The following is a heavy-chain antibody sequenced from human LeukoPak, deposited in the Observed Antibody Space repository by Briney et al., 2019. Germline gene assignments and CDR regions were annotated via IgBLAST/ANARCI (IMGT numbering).Heavy chain of an antibody. CDR2: IHSDGGST. V-gene: IGHV3-74*01. CDR1: GFIFSSYW. J-gene: IGHJ4*02. CDR3: ARDGYRSSLDY. Sequence: GGSLRLSCAAPGFIFSSYWMHWVRQAPGKGLVWVSRIHSDGGSTSYADSVKGRFTISRDNAKNTLYLQMSSLTAEDAAVYYCARDGYRSSLDYWGQGTLVTVSS. D-gene: IGHD6-6*01.